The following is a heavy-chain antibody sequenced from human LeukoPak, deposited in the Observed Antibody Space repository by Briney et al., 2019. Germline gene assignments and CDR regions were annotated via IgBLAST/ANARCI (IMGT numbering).Heavy chain of an antibody. CDR3: AKVHFYYDSSGYFDY. V-gene: IGHV3-30*02. Sequence: PGGSLRLSCAASGFTFSSYGMHWVRQAPGKGLEWVAFIRYDGSNKYYADSVKGRFTISRDNSKNTLYLQMNSLRAEDTAVYYCAKVHFYYDSSGYFDYWGQGTLVTVSS. D-gene: IGHD3-22*01. J-gene: IGHJ4*02. CDR1: GFTFSSYG. CDR2: IRYDGSNK.